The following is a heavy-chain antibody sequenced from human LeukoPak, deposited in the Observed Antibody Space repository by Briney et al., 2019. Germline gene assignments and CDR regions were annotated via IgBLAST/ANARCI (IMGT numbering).Heavy chain of an antibody. V-gene: IGHV4-59*08. D-gene: IGHD2-21*02. Sequence: SETLSLTCTVSGGSISDYFWSWIRQPPGKGLEWIGYIYSSGSTNYNPSLRSRVTISVDTSKNQFSLKLSSVTAADTAVYYCARHHYCGGDCYRAFDIWGQGTMVTVSS. J-gene: IGHJ3*02. CDR2: IYSSGST. CDR3: ARHHYCGGDCYRAFDI. CDR1: GGSISDYF.